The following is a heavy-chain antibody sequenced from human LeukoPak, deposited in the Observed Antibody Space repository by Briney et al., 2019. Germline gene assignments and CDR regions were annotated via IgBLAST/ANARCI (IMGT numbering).Heavy chain of an antibody. CDR3: ARLGSAVAGTSRASFDY. V-gene: IGHV4-4*07. CDR2: IYTSGST. CDR1: GGSISSYY. D-gene: IGHD6-19*01. J-gene: IGHJ4*02. Sequence: SETLSLTCTVSGGSISSYYWSWIRQPAGKGLEWIGRIYTSGSTYYNPSLKSRVTISVDTSKNQFSLKLSSVTAADTAVYYCARLGSAVAGTSRASFDYWGQGTLVTVSS.